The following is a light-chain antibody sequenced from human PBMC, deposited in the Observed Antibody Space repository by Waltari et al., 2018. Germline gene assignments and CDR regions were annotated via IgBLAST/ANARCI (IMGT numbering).Light chain of an antibody. V-gene: IGKV1-9*01. CDR2: AAS. Sequence: DLPLTPSPFFLSAFGGDRVTLTCRASQGISSYLAWYQQKPGKAPKLLIYAASTLQTGVPSRFSGSESGTEFTLTISSLQPEDFATYYCQQLNSYPFTFGPGTKVAIK. CDR1: QGISSY. CDR3: QQLNSYPFT. J-gene: IGKJ3*01.